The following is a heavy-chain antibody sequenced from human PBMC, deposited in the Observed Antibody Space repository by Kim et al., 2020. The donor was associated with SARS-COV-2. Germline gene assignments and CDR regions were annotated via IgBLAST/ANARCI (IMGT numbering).Heavy chain of an antibody. CDR3: ASFSNWGDFYDSSGYYYFY. V-gene: IGHV3-11*03. J-gene: IGHJ4*02. Sequence: RFTISRDTAKNSLYLQMNSLRAEDTAVYYCASFSNWGDFYDSSGYYYFYWGQGTLVTVSS. D-gene: IGHD3-22*01.